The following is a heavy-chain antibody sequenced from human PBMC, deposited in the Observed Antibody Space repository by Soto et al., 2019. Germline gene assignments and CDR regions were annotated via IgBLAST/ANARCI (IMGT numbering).Heavy chain of an antibody. V-gene: IGHV4-34*01. CDR1: GGSFSGYY. CDR3: ARGGITMIVVVRPWFDY. D-gene: IGHD3-22*01. Sequence: SETLSLTCAVYGGSFSGYYWSWIRQPPGKGLEWIGEINHSRSTNYNPSLESRVTVSVDTSKNQFSLKLSSVTAADTAVYYCARGGITMIVVVRPWFDYWGQGTLVTVSS. J-gene: IGHJ4*02. CDR2: INHSRST.